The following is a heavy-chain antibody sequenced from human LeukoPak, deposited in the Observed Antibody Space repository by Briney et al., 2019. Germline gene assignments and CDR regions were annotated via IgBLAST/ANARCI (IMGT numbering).Heavy chain of an antibody. CDR3: ARAPRGLYSSSSIVY. CDR1: GGTFSSYA. CDR2: IIPIFGTA. V-gene: IGHV1-69*13. D-gene: IGHD6-6*01. J-gene: IGHJ4*02. Sequence: SVKVSCKASGGTFSSYAISWVRQAPGQGLEWMGGIIPIFGTANYAQKFQGRVTITADESTSTAYMELSSLRSEDTAVYYCARAPRGLYSSSSIVYWGQGTLVTVSS.